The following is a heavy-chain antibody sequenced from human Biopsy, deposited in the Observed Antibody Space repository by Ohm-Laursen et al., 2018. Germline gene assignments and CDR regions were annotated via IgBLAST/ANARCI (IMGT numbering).Heavy chain of an antibody. J-gene: IGHJ5*01. Sequence: SVKVSCKASGYSFTSYYMHWVRQAPGQGLEWMGIINPSGGSTDYAQKFQGRVTMARDTSTSTVYMELISLRSDDTAVYYCAKGGHKAWLDSWGQGALVTVSS. CDR3: AKGGHKAWLDS. V-gene: IGHV1-46*01. CDR2: INPSGGST. CDR1: GYSFTSYY. D-gene: IGHD1-26*01.